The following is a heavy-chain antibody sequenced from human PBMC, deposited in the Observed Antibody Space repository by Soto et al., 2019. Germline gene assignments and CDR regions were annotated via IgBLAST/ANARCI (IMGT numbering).Heavy chain of an antibody. V-gene: IGHV3-23*01. CDR1: GVTFSSYA. CDR3: AKDGPYYYDSSPDISPWYYYGMDV. J-gene: IGHJ6*02. Sequence: GGFLRLSCAASGVTFSSYAMSWFRQAPGKGLEWVSAISGSGGSTYYADSVKGRFTISRDNSKNTLYLQMNSLRAEDTAVYYCAKDGPYYYDSSPDISPWYYYGMDVWGQGTTVTVSS. CDR2: ISGSGGST. D-gene: IGHD3-22*01.